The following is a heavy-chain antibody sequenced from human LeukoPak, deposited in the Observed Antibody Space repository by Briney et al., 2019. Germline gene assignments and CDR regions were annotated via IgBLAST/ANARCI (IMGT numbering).Heavy chain of an antibody. V-gene: IGHV3-74*01. J-gene: IGHJ4*02. D-gene: IGHD3-22*01. CDR3: ARGYYDSSGYYLIDY. CDR1: GFTFSNYW. CDR2: INSDGSST. Sequence: PGGSLRLSCAAAGFTFSNYWMYWVRQAPGKGLVWVSYINSDGSSTSYADSVKGRFTISRDNAKNTLYLQMNSLRAEDTAVYYCARGYYDSSGYYLIDYWGQGTLVTVSS.